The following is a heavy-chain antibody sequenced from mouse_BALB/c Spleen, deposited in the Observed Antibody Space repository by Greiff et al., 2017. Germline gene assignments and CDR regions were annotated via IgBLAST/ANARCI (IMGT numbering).Heavy chain of an antibody. V-gene: IGHV1S29*02. J-gene: IGHJ3*01. Sequence: VQLQQSGAELAKPGASVKISCKASGYTFTDYNMHWVKQSHGKSLEWIGYIYPYNGGTGYNQKFKSKATLTVDNSSSTAYMELRSLTSEDSAVYYCAPSGGVPWFAYWGQGTLVTVSA. CDR3: APSGGVPWFAY. D-gene: IGHD6-1*01. CDR1: GYTFTDYN. CDR2: IYPYNGGT.